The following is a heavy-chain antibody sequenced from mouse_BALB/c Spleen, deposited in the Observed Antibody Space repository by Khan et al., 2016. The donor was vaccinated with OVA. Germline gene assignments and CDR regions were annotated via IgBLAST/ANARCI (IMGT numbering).Heavy chain of an antibody. D-gene: IGHD2-2*01. J-gene: IGHJ3*01. CDR1: GYSFTSYY. CDR2: IDPFSGGI. Sequence: EVQLQQSGPELMKPGASVKMSCKASGYSFTSYYIHWVKSHGKSLEWIGYIDPFSGGITYNQKFKGKATFTVDKSSNTAYIHHSNLTSEDSAVYYWTRHGYVAWFTYWGQGTLVIVSA. V-gene: IGHV1-34*01. CDR3: TRHGYVAWFTY.